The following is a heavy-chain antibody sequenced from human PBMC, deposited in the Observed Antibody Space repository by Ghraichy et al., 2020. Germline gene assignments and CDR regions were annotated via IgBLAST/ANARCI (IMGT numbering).Heavy chain of an antibody. J-gene: IGHJ4*02. CDR2: IYWDDDQ. CDR1: GFSLSTSGVG. V-gene: IGHV2-5*02. Sequence: SGPTLVQPTQTLTLTCTFSGFSLSTSGVGVGWIRQPPGKALEWLALIYWDDDQRYSPSLKSRLTITKDTSKNQVVLTMTNMDPVDTATYYCAHRPIAAAGADFDYWGQGTLVTVSS. D-gene: IGHD6-13*01. CDR3: AHRPIAAAGADFDY.